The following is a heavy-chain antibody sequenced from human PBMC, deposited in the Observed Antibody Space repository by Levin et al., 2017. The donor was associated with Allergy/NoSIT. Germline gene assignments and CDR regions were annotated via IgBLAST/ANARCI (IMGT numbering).Heavy chain of an antibody. CDR3: ASPLIGMQLVPSDYDYYGMDV. V-gene: IGHV3-11*01. D-gene: IGHD6-6*01. J-gene: IGHJ6*02. CDR1: GFTFSDYY. Sequence: GGSLRLSCAASGFTFSDYYMSWIRQAPGKGLEWVSYISSSGSTIYYADSVKGRFTISRDNAKNSLYLQMNSLRAEDTAVYYCASPLIGMQLVPSDYDYYGMDVWGQGTTVTVSS. CDR2: ISSSGSTI.